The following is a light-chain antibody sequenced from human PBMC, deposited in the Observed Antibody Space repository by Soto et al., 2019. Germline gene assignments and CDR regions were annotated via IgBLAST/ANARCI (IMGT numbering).Light chain of an antibody. CDR2: EVI. J-gene: IGLJ3*02. CDR1: SSDVGGYNY. V-gene: IGLV2-8*01. Sequence: QSALTQPPSASGSPGQSVTISCTGTSSDVGGYNYVSWYQHHPGKAPKLVIYEVIQRPSGVPDRFSGSKSGNTASLTVSGLQAEDEADYYCISFADSTHVVIGGGTKLTVL. CDR3: ISFADSTHVV.